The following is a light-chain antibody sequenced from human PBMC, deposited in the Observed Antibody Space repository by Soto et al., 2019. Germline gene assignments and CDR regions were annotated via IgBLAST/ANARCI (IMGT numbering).Light chain of an antibody. CDR1: QSVSSSY. V-gene: IGKV3-20*01. CDR2: GAS. CDR3: QHYGRSPGT. J-gene: IGKJ1*01. Sequence: VSNQSPCTLSLSPGERDTLTCRASQSVSSSYLAWYQQKPGQAPRLLIYGASSRATGIPDRFSGSGSGTDFTLTLSRLEPEDFAVYYCQHYGRSPGTFGQGTKV.